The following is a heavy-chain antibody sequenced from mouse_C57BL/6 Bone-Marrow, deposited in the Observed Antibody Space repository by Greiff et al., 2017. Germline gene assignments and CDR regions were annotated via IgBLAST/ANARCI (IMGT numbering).Heavy chain of an antibody. J-gene: IGHJ2*01. D-gene: IGHD1-1*01. CDR2: IYPRSGNT. V-gene: IGHV1-81*01. CDR3: ARNYYYGSSCFDY. Sequence: QVQLQQSGAELARPGASVKLSCKASGYTFTSYGLRWVKQRPGQGLEWIGEIYPRSGNTYYNEKFKGTATLTATKSSSTTYMELRSLTSADASVYFGARNYYYGSSCFDYWGQGTTLTVAS. CDR1: GYTFTSYG.